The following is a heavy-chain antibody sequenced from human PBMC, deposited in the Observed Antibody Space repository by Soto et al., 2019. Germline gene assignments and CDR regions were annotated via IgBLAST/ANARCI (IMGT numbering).Heavy chain of an antibody. Sequence: QTLSLTCVISGDTVSSTSAAWTWIRQSPSRGPEWVGRTYYRSKWYNDYAVSVKGRILINSDTSKNQFSLQLNSVTPDDTAVYYCARDSSGYGPFDYWGQGTLVTVSS. V-gene: IGHV6-1*01. CDR2: TYYRSKWYN. J-gene: IGHJ4*02. CDR1: GDTVSSTSAA. CDR3: ARDSSGYGPFDY. D-gene: IGHD5-12*01.